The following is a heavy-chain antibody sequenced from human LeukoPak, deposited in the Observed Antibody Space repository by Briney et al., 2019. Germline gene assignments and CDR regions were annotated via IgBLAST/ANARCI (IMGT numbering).Heavy chain of an antibody. CDR3: AKGGSYYDDYFDY. Sequence: QTGGSLRLSCAASGFTFSNAWMSWVRQAPGKGLEWVSAISGSGGSTYFADSVKGRFTISRDNAKNTVYLQMNSLRAEDTAVYYCAKGGSYYDDYFDYWGQGTLVTVSS. CDR1: GFTFSNAW. J-gene: IGHJ4*02. D-gene: IGHD1-26*01. V-gene: IGHV3-23*01. CDR2: ISGSGGST.